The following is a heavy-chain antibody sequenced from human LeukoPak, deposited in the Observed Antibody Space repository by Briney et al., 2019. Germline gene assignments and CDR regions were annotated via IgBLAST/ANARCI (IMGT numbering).Heavy chain of an antibody. J-gene: IGHJ4*02. CDR3: ARDGSFYYDTSGYFYGFDY. CDR1: GYTFTSYG. Sequence: ASLKVSCKASGYTFTSYGISWVRQAPGQGLEWMGWIKTYNGNTNFAQKLQGRVTMTTDTPTSTAYMELRSLRSDDTAVYYCARDGSFYYDTSGYFYGFDYWGQGTLVTVSS. CDR2: IKTYNGNT. V-gene: IGHV1-18*01. D-gene: IGHD3-22*01.